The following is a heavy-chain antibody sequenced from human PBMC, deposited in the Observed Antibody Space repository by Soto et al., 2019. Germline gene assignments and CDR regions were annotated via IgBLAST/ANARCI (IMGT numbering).Heavy chain of an antibody. D-gene: IGHD5-18*01. CDR1: GGSISSYY. CDR3: AATAMVKRGFDY. CDR2: IYTSGST. Sequence: SETLSLTCTVSGGSISSYYWSWIRQPAGKGLEWIGRIYTSGSTNYNPSLKGRVTMSVDTSKNQFSLKLSSVTAADTAVYYCAATAMVKRGFDYWGQGTLVTVSS. J-gene: IGHJ4*02. V-gene: IGHV4-4*07.